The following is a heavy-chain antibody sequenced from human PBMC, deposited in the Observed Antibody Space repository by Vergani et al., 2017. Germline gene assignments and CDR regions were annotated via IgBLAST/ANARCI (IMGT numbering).Heavy chain of an antibody. CDR3: ARGFAHYYDSSGYSDFDY. J-gene: IGHJ4*02. CDR2: IIPIFGTA. CDR1: GGTFSSYA. Sequence: QVQLVQSGAEVKKPGSSVKVSCKASGGTFSSYAISWVRQAPGQGLDWMGGIIPIFGTANDAQKFQGRVTITADESTSTAYMELSSLRSEDTAVYYCARGFAHYYDSSGYSDFDYWGQGTLVTVSS. V-gene: IGHV1-69*01. D-gene: IGHD3-22*01.